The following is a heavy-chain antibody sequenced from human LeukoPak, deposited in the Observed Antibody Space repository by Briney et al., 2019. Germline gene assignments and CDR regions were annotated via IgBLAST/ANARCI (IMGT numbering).Heavy chain of an antibody. D-gene: IGHD2-15*01. CDR2: ISSSSSTI. V-gene: IGHV3-48*01. CDR3: AKILVVVAATRRGAFDI. J-gene: IGHJ3*02. CDR1: GFTFSSYG. Sequence: PGGSLRLSCAASGFTFSSYGMTWVRQAPGKGLEWVSYISSSSSTIYYADSVKGRFTISRDNSKNTLYLRINSLRAEDTAVYYCAKILVVVAATRRGAFDIWGQGTMVTVSS.